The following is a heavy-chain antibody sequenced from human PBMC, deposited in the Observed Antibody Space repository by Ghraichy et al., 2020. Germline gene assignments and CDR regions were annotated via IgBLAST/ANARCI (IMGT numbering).Heavy chain of an antibody. D-gene: IGHD2-15*01. CDR2: INHSGST. CDR1: GGSFSGYY. J-gene: IGHJ6*02. Sequence: SETLSLTCAVYGGSFSGYYWSWIHQPPGKGLEWIGEINHSGSTNYNPSLKSRVTISVDTSKNQFSLKLSSVTAADTAVYYCARRAATYYYYYGMDVWGQGTTVTVSS. CDR3: ARRAATYYYYYGMDV. V-gene: IGHV4-34*01.